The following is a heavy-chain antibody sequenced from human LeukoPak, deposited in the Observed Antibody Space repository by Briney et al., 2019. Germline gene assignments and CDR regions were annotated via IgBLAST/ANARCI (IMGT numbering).Heavy chain of an antibody. V-gene: IGHV4-59*01. Sequence: SETLSLTCTVSGGSISSYYWSWIRQPPGKGLEWIGYIYYSGSTNYNPSLKSRVTISVDTSKNQFSLKLSSVTAADTAVYYCGRAGNWNYAISKWFDPWGQGTLVTVSS. J-gene: IGHJ5*02. CDR2: IYYSGST. D-gene: IGHD1-7*01. CDR1: GGSISSYY. CDR3: GRAGNWNYAISKWFDP.